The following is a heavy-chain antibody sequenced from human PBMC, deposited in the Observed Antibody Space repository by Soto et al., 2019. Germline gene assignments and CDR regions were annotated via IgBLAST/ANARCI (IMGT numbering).Heavy chain of an antibody. V-gene: IGHV1-2*04. D-gene: IGHD2-15*01. CDR2: INPNSGGT. CDR3: ARAAPYCSGGSCYLNWFDP. J-gene: IGHJ5*02. Sequence: QVQLVQSGAEVKKPGASVKVSCKASGYTFTGYYMHWVRQAPGQGLEWMGWINPNSGGTNYAQKFQGWVTMTRDTSISTAYMELSRLRSEDTAVYYCARAAPYCSGGSCYLNWFDPWGQGTLVTVSS. CDR1: GYTFTGYY.